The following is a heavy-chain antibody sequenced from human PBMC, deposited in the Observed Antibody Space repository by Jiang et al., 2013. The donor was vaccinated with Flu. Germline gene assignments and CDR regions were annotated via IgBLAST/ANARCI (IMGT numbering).Heavy chain of an antibody. CDR1: GYSFTNFA. Sequence: QSGSELKKPGTSVKISCKASGYSFTNFAMNWVRQVPGHGLEWMGWINTNTGNPTYAPGFTGRFVFSLDTSVSTAFLQISSLQTEDSAMYFCARGGLWDGKVVTDLWGQGTLVSVSS. CDR3: ARGGLWDGKVVTDL. CDR2: INTNTGNP. D-gene: IGHD2-21*02. V-gene: IGHV7-4-1*02. J-gene: IGHJ5*02.